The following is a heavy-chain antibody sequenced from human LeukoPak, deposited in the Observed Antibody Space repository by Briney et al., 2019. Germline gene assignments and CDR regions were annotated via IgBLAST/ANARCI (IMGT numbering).Heavy chain of an antibody. D-gene: IGHD6-19*01. CDR2: IYYSGST. J-gene: IGHJ4*02. CDR1: GGSISNSSYY. CDR3: ANHRSGWYGGAFDY. V-gene: IGHV4-39*01. Sequence: SETLSLTCTVSGGSISNSSYYWGWIRQPPGKGLEWIGSIYYSGSTYYNPPLKSRGTISVDTSKNQFSLKLSSVTAADTAVYYCANHRSGWYGGAFDYWGQGTLVTVSS.